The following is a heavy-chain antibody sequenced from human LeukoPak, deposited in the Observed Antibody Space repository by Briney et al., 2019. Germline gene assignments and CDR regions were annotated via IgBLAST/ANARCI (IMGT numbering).Heavy chain of an antibody. V-gene: IGHV5-51*01. CDR3: ARHGTYRSARAYFDH. Sequence: GESLKISCRASGYSFTTFWIGWVRQMPGKGLEWVVFFYPGDSDTSYSPSFQGRVTISADTSISTAYLQWSSLKASDTAMYYCARHGTYRSARAYFDHWGQGTLVTVSA. CDR1: GYSFTTFW. CDR2: FYPGDSDT. D-gene: IGHD6-19*01. J-gene: IGHJ4*02.